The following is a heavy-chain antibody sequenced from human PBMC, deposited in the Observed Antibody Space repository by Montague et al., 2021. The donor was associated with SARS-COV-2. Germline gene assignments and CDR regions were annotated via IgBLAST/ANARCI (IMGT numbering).Heavy chain of an antibody. CDR1: GGSFSVYY. J-gene: IGHJ4*02. CDR3: DGDSIAAAGTDY. V-gene: IGHV4-34*01. Sequence: SETLSLTCAVYGGSFSVYYWSWSRQPPGKGLEWIGEINHSGSTNYNPSLTSRVTITVDTSKHQFCLKLSSVTAADTAVYYCDGDSIAAAGTDYWGQGTLVTVSS. CDR2: INHSGST. D-gene: IGHD6-13*01.